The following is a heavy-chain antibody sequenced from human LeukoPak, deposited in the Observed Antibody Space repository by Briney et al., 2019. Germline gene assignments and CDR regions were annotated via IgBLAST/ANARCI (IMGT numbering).Heavy chain of an antibody. CDR1: GFTFSSDA. D-gene: IGHD4-23*01. CDR3: AKDPEVLRWSFDY. Sequence: PGGSLRLSCAASGFTFSSDAMSWVRQAPGKGLEWVSASGGGGSTYYAVSVKGRFTISRDNSKNTLFLLMNSLRAEDTAVYCCAKDPEVLRWSFDYWGQGTLVTVSS. CDR2: SGGGGST. V-gene: IGHV3-23*01. J-gene: IGHJ4*02.